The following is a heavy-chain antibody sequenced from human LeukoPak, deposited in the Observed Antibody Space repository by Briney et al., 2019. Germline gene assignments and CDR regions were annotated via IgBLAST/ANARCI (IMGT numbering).Heavy chain of an antibody. CDR1: GFIFGKYW. CDR3: TRSGKTYCSGDKCHSDYYYYGMDA. J-gene: IGHJ6*02. V-gene: IGHV3-7*03. Sequence: PGGSLRLSCAASGFIFGKYWMSWVRQAPGKGLEWVANIKLDGSEKNYVDSVKGRFTISRDNTKNSLYLQMNSLRAEDTAVFYCTRSGKTYCSGDKCHSDYYYYGMDAWGQGTTVTVSS. CDR2: IKLDGSEK. D-gene: IGHD2-21*01.